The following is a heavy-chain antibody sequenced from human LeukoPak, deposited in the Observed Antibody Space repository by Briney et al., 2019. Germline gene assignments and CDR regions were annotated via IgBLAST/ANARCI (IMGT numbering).Heavy chain of an antibody. V-gene: IGHV3-30-3*01. CDR2: ISYDGSNK. CDR1: GFTFSSYA. Sequence: GGSLRLSCAASGFTFSSYAMHWVRQAPGKGLEGVAVISYDGSNKYYADSVKGRFTISRDNSKNTLYLQMNSLRAEDTAVYYCARAGDRSGGSCYSSSSHYYYYYGMDVWGQGTTVTVSS. D-gene: IGHD2-15*01. J-gene: IGHJ6*02. CDR3: ARAGDRSGGSCYSSSSHYYYYYGMDV.